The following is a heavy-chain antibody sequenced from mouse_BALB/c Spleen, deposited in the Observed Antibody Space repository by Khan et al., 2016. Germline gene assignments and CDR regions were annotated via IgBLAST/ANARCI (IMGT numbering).Heavy chain of an antibody. CDR1: GFNIKDYY. D-gene: IGHD2-12*01. CDR3: NAYTYEVYFDY. CDR2: IDPENGAT. J-gene: IGHJ2*01. Sequence: VQLQQPGAELVRSGASVKLSCTASGFNIKDYYIHWVKQRPEQGLEWIGWIDPENGATEYAPKFQGKATMTADTSSNTAYLQLSSLTSEDTAVYYCNAYTYEVYFDYWGQGTTLTVSS. V-gene: IGHV14-4*02.